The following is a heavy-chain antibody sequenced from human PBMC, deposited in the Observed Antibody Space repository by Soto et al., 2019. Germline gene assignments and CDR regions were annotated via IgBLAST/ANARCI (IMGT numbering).Heavy chain of an antibody. J-gene: IGHJ5*02. V-gene: IGHV1-8*01. D-gene: IGHD3-22*01. CDR3: ARMYYYDTSGNPNWFDP. CDR2: MNPNSGNT. Sequence: GASVKVSCKASGYTFTSYDINWVRQATGQGLEWMGGMNPNSGNTGYAQKFQGRVTMTRNTSISTAYMELSSLRSDDTAVYYCARMYYYDTSGNPNWFDPWGQGTLVTVSS. CDR1: GYTFTSYD.